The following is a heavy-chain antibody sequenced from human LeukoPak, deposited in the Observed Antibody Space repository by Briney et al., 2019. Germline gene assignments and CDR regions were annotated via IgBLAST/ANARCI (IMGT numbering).Heavy chain of an antibody. Sequence: SETLSLTRAVYGGSFSGYYWSWIRQPPGKGLEWIGEINHSGSTNYNPSLKSRVTISVDTSKNQFSLKLSSVTAADTAVYYCARGGFCSGGSCYPPFDYWGQGTLVTVSS. D-gene: IGHD2-15*01. CDR2: INHSGST. CDR1: GGSFSGYY. CDR3: ARGGFCSGGSCYPPFDY. J-gene: IGHJ4*02. V-gene: IGHV4-34*01.